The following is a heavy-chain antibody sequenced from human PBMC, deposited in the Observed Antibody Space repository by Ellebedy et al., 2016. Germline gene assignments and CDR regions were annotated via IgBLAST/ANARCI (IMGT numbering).Heavy chain of an antibody. CDR1: GFTFSSYS. J-gene: IGHJ4*02. D-gene: IGHD6-13*01. V-gene: IGHV3-30-3*01. CDR3: AREGSSSHSKLDS. CDR2: ISHDGSNK. Sequence: GGSLRLSCAASGFTFSSYSMHWVRQAPGKGLEWVAVISHDGSNKFYADSVKGRFTVSRDNSKDTVYLQMDSLRAEDTAVYYCAREGSSSHSKLDSWGQGTLVTVSS.